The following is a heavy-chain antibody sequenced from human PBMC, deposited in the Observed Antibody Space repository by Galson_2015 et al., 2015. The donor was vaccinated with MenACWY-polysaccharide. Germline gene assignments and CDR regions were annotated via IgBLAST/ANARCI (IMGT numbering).Heavy chain of an antibody. Sequence: SLRLSCAASGFTFNSYAMHWVRQAPGKGLDWVAVISYDETNKYYADSVKGRFTISRDNSKNTLYLQMNSLRAEDAAVYYCARDYCSRTSCYGLDVRGQGTTVIVSS. CDR3: ARDYCSRTSCYGLDV. CDR2: ISYDETNK. J-gene: IGHJ6*02. D-gene: IGHD2-2*01. V-gene: IGHV3-30-3*01. CDR1: GFTFNSYA.